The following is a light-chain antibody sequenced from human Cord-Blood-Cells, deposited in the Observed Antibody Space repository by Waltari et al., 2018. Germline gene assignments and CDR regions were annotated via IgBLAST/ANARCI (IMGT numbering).Light chain of an antibody. CDR2: DAS. Sequence: DIQMTQSPSTLSASVGDRVPITCRASQSISSWLAWYQPKPGKAPKLLIYDASSLESGVPSRFSGSGSGTEFTLSISSLQPDDFATYYCQQYNSYSGTFGQGTKVEIK. V-gene: IGKV1-5*01. CDR3: QQYNSYSGT. CDR1: QSISSW. J-gene: IGKJ1*01.